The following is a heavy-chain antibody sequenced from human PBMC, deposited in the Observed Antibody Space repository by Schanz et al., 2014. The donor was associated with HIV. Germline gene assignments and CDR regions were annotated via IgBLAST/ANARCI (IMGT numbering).Heavy chain of an antibody. CDR2: IIPMYGTA. D-gene: IGHD1-26*01. Sequence: QVQLLQSGAEVKKPGSSVKVSCRTSGGTFSSHGISWVRQAPGQGPEWMGGIIPMYGTANYARKFQGRVTITADESTSTAYMEVSRLSPDDTAVYYCATRQGMGEYFENWGPGTSVTVSS. V-gene: IGHV1-69*01. J-gene: IGHJ1*01. CDR3: ATRQGMGEYFEN. CDR1: GGTFSSHG.